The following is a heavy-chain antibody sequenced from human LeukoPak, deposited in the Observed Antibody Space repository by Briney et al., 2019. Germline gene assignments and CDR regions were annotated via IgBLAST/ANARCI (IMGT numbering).Heavy chain of an antibody. CDR1: GFTFSSYG. CDR2: MSYDGRNK. CDR3: AKGGYSSGWGSSDY. J-gene: IGHJ4*02. V-gene: IGHV3-30*18. Sequence: GGALRLSCAAPGFTFSSYGMHSVRQAPGKGGEGVAVMSYDGRNKYYADSVKGRYTISRDNSKHTLYLQMNSLRAEDTAVYYCAKGGYSSGWGSSDYWGQGTLVTVSS. D-gene: IGHD6-19*01.